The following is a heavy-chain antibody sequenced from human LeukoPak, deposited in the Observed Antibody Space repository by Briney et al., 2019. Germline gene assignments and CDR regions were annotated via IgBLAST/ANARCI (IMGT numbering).Heavy chain of an antibody. D-gene: IGHD5-24*01. J-gene: IGHJ4*01. CDR3: SRAIWLSIDY. CDR1: GFTFSGHW. CDR2: DGSGT. V-gene: IGHV3-74*01. Sequence: GGSLRLSCAVSGFTFSGHWMFWVRQAPGKGLEWVSSDGSGTGYTDSVKGRFTVSRDNARNTLYLQMNSLRAEDTAVYYCSRAIWLSIDYCGQGCLVNV.